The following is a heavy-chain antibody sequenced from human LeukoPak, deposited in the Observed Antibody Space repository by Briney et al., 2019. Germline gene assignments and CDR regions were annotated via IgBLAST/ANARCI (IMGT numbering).Heavy chain of an antibody. CDR1: GFTFSSYG. J-gene: IGHJ5*02. CDR3: AKHPYEGYCSGGSCWNNWFDP. D-gene: IGHD2-15*01. Sequence: GGSLRLSCAASGFTFSSYGMSWVRQAPGKGLEWVSAISGSGGSTYYADSVKGRFTISRDNSKNTLYLQMNSLRAEDTAVYYCAKHPYEGYCSGGSCWNNWFDPWGQGTLVTVSS. V-gene: IGHV3-23*01. CDR2: ISGSGGST.